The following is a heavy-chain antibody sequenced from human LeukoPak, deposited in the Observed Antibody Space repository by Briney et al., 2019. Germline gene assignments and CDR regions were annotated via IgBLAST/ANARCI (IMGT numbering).Heavy chain of an antibody. CDR1: GGSFSGYY. CDR2: IYTSGST. V-gene: IGHV4-4*07. CDR3: AREGGSMALFDC. J-gene: IGHJ4*02. D-gene: IGHD2/OR15-2a*01. Sequence: SETLSLTCTVSGGSFSGYYGSWIRQPAGKGLEWIGRIYTSGSTNYNPSLKSRVTMSVDTSKNRFSLKLSSVTAADTAVYYCAREGGSMALFDCWGQGTLVTVSS.